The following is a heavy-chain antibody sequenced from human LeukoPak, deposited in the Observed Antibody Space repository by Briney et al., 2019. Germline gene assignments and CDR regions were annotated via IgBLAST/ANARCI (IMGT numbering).Heavy chain of an antibody. CDR1: GGSISSYY. CDR2: IYYSGRT. J-gene: IGHJ6*03. CDR3: AREIRFLEWLPTPAYYYYMDV. D-gene: IGHD3-3*01. V-gene: IGHV4-59*12. Sequence: SETLSLTCTVSGGSISSYYWSWIRQPPGKGLEWIGYIYYSGRTNYNPSLKSRVTISVDTSKNQFSLKLSSVTAADTAVYYCAREIRFLEWLPTPAYYYYMDVWGKGTTVTVSS.